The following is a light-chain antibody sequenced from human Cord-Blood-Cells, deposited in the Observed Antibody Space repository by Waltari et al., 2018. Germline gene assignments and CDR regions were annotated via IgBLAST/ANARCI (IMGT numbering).Light chain of an antibody. CDR1: SSDVGGYTL. CDR2: EGS. J-gene: IGLJ1*01. CDR3: CSYAGSSTYV. V-gene: IGLV2-23*01. Sequence: QSALPQPASVSGSPGTSIPFSCTGPSSDVGGYTLVSWYQQYPGKAPKPMNDEGSKRPSGVSNRVSGSKSGNTASLTISGLQAEDEADYYCCSYAGSSTYVFGTGTKVTVL.